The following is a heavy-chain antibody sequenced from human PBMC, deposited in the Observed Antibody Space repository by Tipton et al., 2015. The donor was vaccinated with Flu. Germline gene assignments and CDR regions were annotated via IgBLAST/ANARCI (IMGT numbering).Heavy chain of an antibody. CDR3: ARGQPKDIVVVVAAGNWFDP. D-gene: IGHD2-15*01. CDR1: GGSISSGDYY. V-gene: IGHV4-30-4*01. CDR2: ICYSGST. Sequence: LSLTCTVSGGSISSGDYYWSWIRQPPGKGLEWIGYICYSGSTYYNPSLKSRVTISVDTSKDQFSPKLSSVTAADTAVYYCARGQPKDIVVVVAAGNWFDPWGQGTLVTVSS. J-gene: IGHJ5*02.